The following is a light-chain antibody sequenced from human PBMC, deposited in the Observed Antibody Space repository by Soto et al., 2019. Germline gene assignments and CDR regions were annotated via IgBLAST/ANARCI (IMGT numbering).Light chain of an antibody. CDR2: MGS. V-gene: IGKV2-28*01. CDR3: MQVLQSLT. J-gene: IGKJ4*01. CDR1: QSLLQSNGYNS. Sequence: DIVLTQSPLSLPVTPGEPASISCRSSQSLLQSNGYNSLQWFLQKPGQSPQLLIYMGSNRASGVPDRFSGSGSGTDFTLKISRVEADDVGVYYCMQVLQSLTFGGGTKVEIK.